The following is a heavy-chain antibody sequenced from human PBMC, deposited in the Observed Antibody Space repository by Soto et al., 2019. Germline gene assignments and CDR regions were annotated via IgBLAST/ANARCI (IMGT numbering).Heavy chain of an antibody. J-gene: IGHJ4*02. CDR2: ISSTGRYT. CDR3: ARAVGSDSGYFDN. V-gene: IGHV3-11*06. D-gene: IGHD2-15*01. Sequence: PGGSLRLSCEASGFTFSDYYMNWIRQAPGKGLEWVSYISSTGRYTNYADSVKGRFTFSRDNAKKSLFLQMSSLRAEDTAVYYCARAVGSDSGYFDNWGQGILVTVSS. CDR1: GFTFSDYY.